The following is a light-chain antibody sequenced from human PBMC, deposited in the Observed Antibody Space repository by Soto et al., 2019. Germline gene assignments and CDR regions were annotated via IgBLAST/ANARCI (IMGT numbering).Light chain of an antibody. CDR2: SVS. V-gene: IGLV2-11*01. Sequence: LTQPRSVSGSPGQSVTISCTGTSSDVGGHNYVSWYQQHPGKAPKLMISSVSKRPSGVPDRFSGSKSGNTASLTISGLQAEDEADYYCCSYAGSYTYVFGTGTKVTVL. CDR3: CSYAGSYTYV. J-gene: IGLJ1*01. CDR1: SSDVGGHNY.